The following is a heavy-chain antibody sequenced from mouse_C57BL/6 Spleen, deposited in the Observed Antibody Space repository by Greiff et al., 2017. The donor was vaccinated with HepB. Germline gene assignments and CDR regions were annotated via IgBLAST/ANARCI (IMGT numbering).Heavy chain of an antibody. Sequence: QVQLQQPGAELVMPGASVKLSCKASGYTFTSYWMHWVKQRPGQGLEWIGEIDPSDSYTNYNQKFKGKSTLTVDKSSSTAYMQLSSLTSEDSAVYYCARIRYGLYFDVWGTGTTVTVSS. CDR3: ARIRYGLYFDV. J-gene: IGHJ1*03. CDR2: IDPSDSYT. D-gene: IGHD1-1*01. CDR1: GYTFTSYW. V-gene: IGHV1-69*01.